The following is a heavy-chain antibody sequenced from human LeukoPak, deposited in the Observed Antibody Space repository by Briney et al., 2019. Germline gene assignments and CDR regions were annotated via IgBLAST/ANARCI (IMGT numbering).Heavy chain of an antibody. Sequence: GGSLRLSCAASGFTFSSYGMPWVRQAPGKGLEWVAFIRFDESKAFYADSVKGRLTISRDNSKNTLYLQMNSLRAEDTAVYYCAKSVIGYCSSTSCYFDYWGQGTLVSVSS. CDR3: AKSVIGYCSSTSCYFDY. V-gene: IGHV3-30*02. CDR1: GFTFSSYG. D-gene: IGHD2-2*01. J-gene: IGHJ4*02. CDR2: IRFDESKA.